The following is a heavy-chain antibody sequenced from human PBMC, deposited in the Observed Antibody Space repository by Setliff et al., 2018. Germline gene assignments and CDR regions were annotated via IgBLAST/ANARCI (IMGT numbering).Heavy chain of an antibody. CDR2: FHTGGAA. Sequence: SETLSLTCSVSGGSISSGGFYWSWIRQSAGRGLEWIGHFHTGGAAKYDPSLKSRVTMSVDTSKNQFSLKLSAVTAADTAVYYCARDVGGEGYFDSWGQGTLVTVSS. J-gene: IGHJ4*02. CDR3: ARDVGGEGYFDS. V-gene: IGHV4-61*09. D-gene: IGHD3-10*01. CDR1: GGSISSGGFY.